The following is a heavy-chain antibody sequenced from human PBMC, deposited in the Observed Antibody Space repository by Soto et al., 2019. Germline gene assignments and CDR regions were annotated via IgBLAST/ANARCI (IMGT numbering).Heavy chain of an antibody. Sequence: SQTLSLTCTVSGGSVSSGSYYWSWIRQPPGKGLEWIGYIYYSGSTNYNPSLKSRVTISVDTSKNQFSLKLSSVTAADTAVYYCARLYSGYDSDYYYGMDVWGQGTTVT. D-gene: IGHD5-12*01. V-gene: IGHV4-61*01. CDR1: GGSVSSGSYY. CDR3: ARLYSGYDSDYYYGMDV. J-gene: IGHJ6*02. CDR2: IYYSGST.